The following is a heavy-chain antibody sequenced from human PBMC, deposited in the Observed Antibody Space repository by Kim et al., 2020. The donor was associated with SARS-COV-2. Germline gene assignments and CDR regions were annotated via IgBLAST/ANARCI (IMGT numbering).Heavy chain of an antibody. D-gene: IGHD3-22*01. CDR3: ARELGYYYDSSGYYYTQGFDY. J-gene: IGHJ4*02. V-gene: IGHV4-61*02. CDR1: GGSISSGSYY. Sequence: SETLSLTCTVSGGSISSGSYYWSWIRQPAGKGLEWIGRIYTSGSTNYNPSLKSRVTISVDTSKNQFSLKLSSVTAADTAVYYCARELGYYYDSSGYYYTQGFDYCGQGTLVTVSS. CDR2: IYTSGST.